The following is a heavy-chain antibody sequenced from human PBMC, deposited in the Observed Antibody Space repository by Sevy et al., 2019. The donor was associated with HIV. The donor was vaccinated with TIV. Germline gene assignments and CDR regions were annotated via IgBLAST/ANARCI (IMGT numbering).Heavy chain of an antibody. Sequence: GGSLRLSCAASGFTFSNAWMSWVRQAPGKGLEWVGRIKSKTDGGTTDYAAPVKGRFTILRDDSKNTLYLLMNSLKTEDTAVYYCTTDFKTNYYDSSGGMGFDYWGQGTLVTVSS. D-gene: IGHD3-22*01. CDR1: GFTFSNAW. J-gene: IGHJ4*02. CDR3: TTDFKTNYYDSSGGMGFDY. V-gene: IGHV3-15*01. CDR2: IKSKTDGGTT.